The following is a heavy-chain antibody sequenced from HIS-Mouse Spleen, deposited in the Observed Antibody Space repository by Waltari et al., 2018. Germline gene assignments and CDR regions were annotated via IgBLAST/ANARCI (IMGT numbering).Heavy chain of an antibody. CDR1: GFTFSSYS. Sequence: EVQLVESGGGLVQPGGSLRLSCAASGFTFSSYSMNWVRQDPGKGLEWVSYISRSGTIYDADSVKGRFTSSRDNAKNSLYLQMNSLRAEDTAVYYCARGSYSSGWYGGVYWGQGTLVTVSS. D-gene: IGHD6-19*01. CDR3: ARGSYSSGWYGGVY. CDR2: ISRSGTI. V-gene: IGHV3-48*01. J-gene: IGHJ4*02.